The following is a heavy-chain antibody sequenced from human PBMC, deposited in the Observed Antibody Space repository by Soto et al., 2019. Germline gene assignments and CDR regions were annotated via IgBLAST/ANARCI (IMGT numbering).Heavy chain of an antibody. CDR1: GYTLTELS. D-gene: IGHD3-10*01. J-gene: IGHJ5*02. V-gene: IGHV1-24*01. CDR3: ATDPPRFGTPGWFDP. CDR2: FDPEDGET. Sequence: GASVKVSCKVSGYTLTELSMHWLRQAPGKGLEWMGGFDPEDGETIYAQKFQGRVTMTEDTSTDTAYMELSSLRSEDTAVYYCATDPPRFGTPGWFDPWGQGTLVTVSS.